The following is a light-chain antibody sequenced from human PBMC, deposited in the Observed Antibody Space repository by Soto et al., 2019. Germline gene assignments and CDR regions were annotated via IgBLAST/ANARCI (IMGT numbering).Light chain of an antibody. CDR3: PHGYRTPPT. CDR2: AAS. CDR1: QSISTY. J-gene: IGKJ4*01. Sequence: HRARSPSSLSASVLYKVTITCLSSQSISTYLHWYQQKPGKAPNLLIYAASTLQSGVPSRFSGSGSGTDFTLTISSLQPEDFATYFCPHGYRTPPTFGAAPKVDIK. V-gene: IGKV1-39*01.